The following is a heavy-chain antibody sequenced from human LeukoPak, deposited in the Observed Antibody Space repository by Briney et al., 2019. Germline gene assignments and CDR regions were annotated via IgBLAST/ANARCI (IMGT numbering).Heavy chain of an antibody. D-gene: IGHD4-17*01. CDR2: ISSSSSTI. CDR3: ARTHFGDYGGDWYFDL. Sequence: GGSLRLSCAASGFTFSSYSMNWVRQAPGKGLEWVSYISSSSSTIYYADSVKGRFTISRDSAKNSLYLQMNSLRAEDTAVYFCARTHFGDYGGDWYFDLWGRGTLVTVSS. CDR1: GFTFSSYS. V-gene: IGHV3-48*04. J-gene: IGHJ2*01.